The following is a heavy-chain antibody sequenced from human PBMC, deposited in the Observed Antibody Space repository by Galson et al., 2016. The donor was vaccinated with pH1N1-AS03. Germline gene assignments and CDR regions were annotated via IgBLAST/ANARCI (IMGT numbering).Heavy chain of an antibody. CDR3: VKDMRGVANSDYGMDV. CDR2: ISASGGST. J-gene: IGHJ6*02. Sequence: SLRLSCAASGFTFSSNAMTWVRQAPGKGLEWVSTISASGGSTFYADPVPGRFTISSDNFKNTLSLQMNSLRVDDTALYYCVKDMRGVANSDYGMDVWGQGTTVSVSS. V-gene: IGHV3-23*01. CDR1: GFTFSSNA. D-gene: IGHD2-15*01.